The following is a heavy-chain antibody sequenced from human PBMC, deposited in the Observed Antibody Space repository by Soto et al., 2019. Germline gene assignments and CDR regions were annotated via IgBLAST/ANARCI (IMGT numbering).Heavy chain of an antibody. CDR1: GGSISSGDYY. Sequence: SETLSRTCTVSGGSISSGDYYWSWIRQPPGKGLEWIGYIYYSGSTYYNPSLKSRVTISVDTSKNQFSLKLSSVTAADTAVYYCARGRGYGDSNFDYWGQGTLVTVSS. CDR2: IYYSGST. V-gene: IGHV4-30-4*01. J-gene: IGHJ4*02. CDR3: ARGRGYGDSNFDY. D-gene: IGHD4-17*01.